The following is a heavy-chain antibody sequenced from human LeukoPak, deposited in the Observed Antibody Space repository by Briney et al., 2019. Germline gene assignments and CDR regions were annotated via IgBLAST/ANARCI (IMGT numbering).Heavy chain of an antibody. V-gene: IGHV1-8*01. Sequence: ASVTVSCKASGYTFTSYDINWVRQATGQGLEWMGWMNPNSGNTGYAQKFQGRVTMTRNTSISTAYMELSSLRSEDTAVYYCARGLRHCSGGRCYFSPPYYYYMDVWGKGTTVTISS. D-gene: IGHD2-15*01. CDR1: GYTFTSYD. J-gene: IGHJ6*03. CDR3: ARGLRHCSGGRCYFSPPYYYYMDV. CDR2: MNPNSGNT.